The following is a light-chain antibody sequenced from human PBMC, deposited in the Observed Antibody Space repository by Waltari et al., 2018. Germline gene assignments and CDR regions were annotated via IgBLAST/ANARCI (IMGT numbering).Light chain of an antibody. Sequence: EIVLTQSPVTLSVSPGEGATLSCRASQSVSSSFLAWYQQKPGQAPSLLIYGASSRAAGVPDRCSGSGSGTDFSLTISGLEPEDFAVYYCEQYGSPPKTFGQGTKVEIK. CDR2: GAS. J-gene: IGKJ1*01. CDR3: EQYGSPPKT. CDR1: QSVSSSF. V-gene: IGKV3-20*01.